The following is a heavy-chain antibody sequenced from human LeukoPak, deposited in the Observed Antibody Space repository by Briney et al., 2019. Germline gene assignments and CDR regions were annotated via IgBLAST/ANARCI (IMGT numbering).Heavy chain of an antibody. CDR2: IYTSGST. CDR3: ARDSVVVVAGYYYYYGMDV. D-gene: IGHD2-15*01. J-gene: IGHJ6*02. CDR1: GGSFSGYY. V-gene: IGHV4-4*07. Sequence: PSETLSLTCAVYGGSFSGYYWSWIRQPAGKGLEWIGRIYTSGSTNYNPSLKSRVTMSVDTSKNQFSLKLSSVAAADTAVYYCARDSVVVVAGYYYYYGMDVWGQGTTVTVSS.